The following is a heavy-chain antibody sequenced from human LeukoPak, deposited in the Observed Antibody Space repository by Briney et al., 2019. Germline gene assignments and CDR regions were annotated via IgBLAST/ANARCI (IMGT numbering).Heavy chain of an antibody. J-gene: IGHJ4*02. CDR3: VRFRGYSSSWYGPKAFDY. Sequence: PGGSLRLSCAASGFTFDDYGMSWVRQAPGKGLEWVSGINWNGGSTGYADSVKGRFTISRDNAKKSLYLQINRLRAEDTALYYCVRFRGYSSSWYGPKAFDYWGQGTLVTVSS. V-gene: IGHV3-20*04. D-gene: IGHD6-13*01. CDR2: INWNGGST. CDR1: GFTFDDYG.